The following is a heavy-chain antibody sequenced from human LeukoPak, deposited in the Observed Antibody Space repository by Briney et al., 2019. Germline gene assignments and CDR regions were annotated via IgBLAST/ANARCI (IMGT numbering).Heavy chain of an antibody. CDR2: IYYSGST. J-gene: IGHJ4*02. V-gene: IGHV4-39*01. D-gene: IGHD2-15*01. Sequence: SETLSLTCTVSGGSISSSSYYWGWIRQPPGKGLEWIGSIYYSGSTYYNPSLKSRVTISVDTSKNQFSLKLSSVTAADTAVYYCARLTVCSGGSCYFGGLFDYWGQGTLVTVSS. CDR1: GGSISSSSYY. CDR3: ARLTVCSGGSCYFGGLFDY.